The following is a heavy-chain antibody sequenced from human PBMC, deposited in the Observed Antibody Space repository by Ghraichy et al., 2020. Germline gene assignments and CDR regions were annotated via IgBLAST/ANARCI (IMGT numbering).Heavy chain of an antibody. CDR2: IFGGGTT. CDR1: GFSVTSTY. J-gene: IGHJ2*01. Sequence: GGSLRLSCAASGFSVTSTYMSWVRQAPGKGLEWVSVIFGGGTTYYAASVQGRFTVSRDPSKNTMDLQMSSLRAGDTAVYYCARSRSQSPWAWYFDLWGRGSRVAVS. V-gene: IGHV3-53*01. CDR3: ARSRSQSPWAWYFDL. D-gene: IGHD1-26*01.